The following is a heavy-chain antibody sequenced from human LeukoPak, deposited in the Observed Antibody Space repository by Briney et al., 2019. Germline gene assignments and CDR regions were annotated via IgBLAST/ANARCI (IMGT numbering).Heavy chain of an antibody. CDR2: ISSSSGHI. Sequence: GGSLRLSCAASGFTFSSYNMNWVRQPPGKGLEWVSSISSSSGHIHYADSVKGRFTISRDNANNSLYLQMNSLREEDTAVYYCARDPGTVADPYFDYWGQGSLVTVSS. CDR1: GFTFSSYN. J-gene: IGHJ4*02. D-gene: IGHD6-19*01. CDR3: ARDPGTVADPYFDY. V-gene: IGHV3-21*01.